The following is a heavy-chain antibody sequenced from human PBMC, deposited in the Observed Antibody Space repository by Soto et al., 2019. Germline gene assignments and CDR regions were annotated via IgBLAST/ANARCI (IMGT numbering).Heavy chain of an antibody. V-gene: IGHV1-69*01. CDR1: GGTFSSYA. CDR3: ASPAHIVGATGYFQH. Sequence: QVQLVQSGAEVKKPGSSVKVSCKASGGTFSSYAISWVRQAPGQGIEWMGGIIPIFGTANYAQKFQGRVTITADESTSTAYMELSSLRSEDTAVYYCASPAHIVGATGYFQHWGQGTLVTVSS. CDR2: IIPIFGTA. J-gene: IGHJ1*01. D-gene: IGHD1-26*01.